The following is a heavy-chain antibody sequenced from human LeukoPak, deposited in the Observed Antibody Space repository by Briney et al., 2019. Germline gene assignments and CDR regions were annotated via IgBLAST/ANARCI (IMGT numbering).Heavy chain of an antibody. Sequence: GGSLRLSCAASGFTFNTFSMSWVRQAPGKGPEWVSYISSSGTTTYYADSVKGRFTISRDNSKNTLYLQMNSLRAEDTAVYYCGRDLGYYYVDWGQGTLVTVSS. J-gene: IGHJ4*02. CDR2: ISSSGTTT. CDR1: GFTFNTFS. V-gene: IGHV3-48*01. D-gene: IGHD3-10*01. CDR3: GRDLGYYYVD.